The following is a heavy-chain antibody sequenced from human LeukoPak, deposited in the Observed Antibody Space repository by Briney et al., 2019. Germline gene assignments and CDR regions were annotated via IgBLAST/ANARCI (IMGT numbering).Heavy chain of an antibody. J-gene: IGHJ4*02. V-gene: IGHV1-69*05. Sequence: ASVKVSCKASGGTFSSYAISWVRQAPGQGLEWMGGIIPIFGTANYAQKFQGRVTITTDESTSTAYMELSSLRSEDTAVYYCARDPGDCSSTSCYQGALWGQGTLVTVSS. CDR1: GGTFSSYA. CDR2: IIPIFGTA. D-gene: IGHD2-2*01. CDR3: ARDPGDCSSTSCYQGAL.